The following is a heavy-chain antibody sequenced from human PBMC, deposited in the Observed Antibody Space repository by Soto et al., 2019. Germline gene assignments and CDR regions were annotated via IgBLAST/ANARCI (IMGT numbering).Heavy chain of an antibody. J-gene: IGHJ3*02. V-gene: IGHV4-34*01. D-gene: IGHD3-9*01. Sequence: SETRSLTCVLSGLSFSTYDYNWPRPSPGKGLEWIGEINHSGSNNYSPSLKSRVTMSLDTSKNQFSLKLTSVTAADTAVYYCARGGSNDWQVAFDIWGQGTMVTVSS. CDR2: INHSGSN. CDR1: GLSFSTYD. CDR3: ARGGSNDWQVAFDI.